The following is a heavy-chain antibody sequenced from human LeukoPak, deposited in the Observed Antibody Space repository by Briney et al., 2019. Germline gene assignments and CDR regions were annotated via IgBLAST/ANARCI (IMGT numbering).Heavy chain of an antibody. CDR3: ARWDGYSSSPDY. CDR2: INPHSAGT. Sequence: ASVKVSCKASGYTFTGFYMHWVRQAPGQGLEWMGWINPHSAGTGYAQKFLGRVTMTRDMSISTIYLELTRLTSDDTALYYCARWDGYSSSPDYWGQGTLVTVSS. J-gene: IGHJ4*02. V-gene: IGHV1-2*02. D-gene: IGHD6-13*01. CDR1: GYTFTGFY.